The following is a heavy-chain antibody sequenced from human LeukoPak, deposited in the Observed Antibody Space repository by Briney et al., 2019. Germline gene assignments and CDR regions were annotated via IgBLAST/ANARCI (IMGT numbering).Heavy chain of an antibody. CDR2: INPNSGGT. CDR1: GCTFTGYY. V-gene: IGHV1-2*02. J-gene: IGHJ4*02. D-gene: IGHD2-15*01. CDR3: AKLDLLGY. Sequence: ASVKVSCKASGCTFTGYYMHWVRQAPGQGLEWMGWINPNSGGTNYAQEFQGRVTMTRDTSITTAYMELSRLRSDDTAVYYCAKLDLLGYWGQGTLVTVSS.